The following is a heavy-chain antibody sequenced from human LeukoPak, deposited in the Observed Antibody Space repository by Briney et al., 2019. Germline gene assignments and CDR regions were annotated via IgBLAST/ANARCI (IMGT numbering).Heavy chain of an antibody. V-gene: IGHV4-59*12. Sequence: SETLSLTCTVSGGSIRSYYWSWIRQPPGKGLEWIGSIYHSGSTYYNPSLKSRVTISVDTSKNQFSLKLSSVTAADTAVYYCARGNPALDAFDIWGQGTMVTVSS. CDR1: GGSIRSYY. J-gene: IGHJ3*02. CDR2: IYHSGST. CDR3: ARGNPALDAFDI. D-gene: IGHD1-14*01.